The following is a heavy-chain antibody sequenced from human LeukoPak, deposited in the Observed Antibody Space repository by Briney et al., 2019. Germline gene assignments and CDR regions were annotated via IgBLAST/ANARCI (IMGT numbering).Heavy chain of an antibody. V-gene: IGHV3-7*01. J-gene: IGHJ4*02. Sequence: PGRSLRLSCAASGFTFSSYAMHWVRQAPGKGLEWVANIKQDGSEKYYVDSVKGRFTISRDNAKNSLYLQMNSLRAEDTAVYYCARVHDDSSGYYSLTSLWYFDYWGQGTLVTVSS. CDR1: GFTFSSYA. CDR3: ARVHDDSSGYYSLTSLWYFDY. CDR2: IKQDGSEK. D-gene: IGHD3-22*01.